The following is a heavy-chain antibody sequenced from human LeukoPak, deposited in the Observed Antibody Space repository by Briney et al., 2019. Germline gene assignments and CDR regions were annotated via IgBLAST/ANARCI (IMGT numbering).Heavy chain of an antibody. Sequence: TSQTLSLTCTVSGGSISSGDFYWSWIRQPPGKGLEWIGYVYYSGSTYYNPSLKSRLTISVDTSKNQFSLKLSSVTAADTAVYYCARVGINYVWGSYYDYWGQGTLVTVSS. CDR3: ARVGINYVWGSYYDY. D-gene: IGHD3-16*01. CDR1: GGSISSGDFY. J-gene: IGHJ4*02. V-gene: IGHV4-30-4*01. CDR2: VYYSGST.